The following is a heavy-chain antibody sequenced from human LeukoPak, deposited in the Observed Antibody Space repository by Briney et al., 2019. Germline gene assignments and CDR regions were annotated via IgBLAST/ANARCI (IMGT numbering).Heavy chain of an antibody. CDR2: ISSNGGST. CDR1: GFTFSSYA. D-gene: IGHD2-8*01. Sequence: GGSLRLSCAASGFTFSSYAMSWVRQAPGKGLEYVSAISSNGGSTYYANSVKGRFTISRDNSKNTLYLQMGSLRAEDMAVYYCARDRLIGYYYYMDVWGKGTTVTISS. CDR3: ARDRLIGYYYYMDV. V-gene: IGHV3-64*01. J-gene: IGHJ6*03.